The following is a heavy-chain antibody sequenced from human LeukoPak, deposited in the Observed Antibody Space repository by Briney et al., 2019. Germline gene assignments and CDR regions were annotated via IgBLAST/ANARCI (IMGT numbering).Heavy chain of an antibody. J-gene: IGHJ4*02. CDR3: ARVRWKAAASIDY. CDR1: GGSISRGGYY. V-gene: IGHV4-31*03. CDR2: IYYSGST. D-gene: IGHD6-13*01. Sequence: SQTLSLTCTVSGGSISRGGYYWSWIRQHPGKGLEWIGYIYYSGSTYYNPSLKSRVTISVDTSKNQFSLKLSSVTAADTAVYYCARVRWKAAASIDYWGQGTLVTVSS.